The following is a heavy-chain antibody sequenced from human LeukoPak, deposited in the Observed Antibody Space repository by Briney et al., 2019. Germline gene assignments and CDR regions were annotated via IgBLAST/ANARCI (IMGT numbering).Heavy chain of an antibody. Sequence: GGSLRLSCVDSGFTFTNAWMGWVRQAPGKGLEWIGRIKSKTDGETTNYAEPVRGRFTISRDDSKSAVYLQMNSLKIEDTAVYYCTTDLGTYYHGSQRLIPIDYWGQGTLVTVSS. V-gene: IGHV3-15*01. CDR3: TTDLGTYYHGSQRLIPIDY. J-gene: IGHJ4*02. D-gene: IGHD3-10*01. CDR2: IKSKTDGETT. CDR1: GFTFTNAW.